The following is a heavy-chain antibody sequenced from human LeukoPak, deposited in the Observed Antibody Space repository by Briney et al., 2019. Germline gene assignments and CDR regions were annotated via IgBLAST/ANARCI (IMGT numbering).Heavy chain of an antibody. D-gene: IGHD3-22*01. CDR2: ISPSGGSS. V-gene: IGHV3-23*01. J-gene: IGHJ4*02. Sequence: GESLRLSCAASGFTFGSYAMSWVRQAPGKGLEWVSGISPSGGSSSYADSVKGRFTISRDNPRNTLYMEMNSLRAEDTALYYCAIMHPYYDGSGYWVQWGQGTLVTVSS. CDR3: AIMHPYYDGSGYWVQ. CDR1: GFTFGSYA.